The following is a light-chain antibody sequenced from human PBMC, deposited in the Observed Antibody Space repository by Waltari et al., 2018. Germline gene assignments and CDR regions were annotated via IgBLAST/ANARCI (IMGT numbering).Light chain of an antibody. V-gene: IGKV3-15*01. Sequence: ETVVTQSPATLSMSPGERATLSCRTSQSIGSSLAWYQQRPGQAPRLLIYRASTRATGIPDRFSGSGSETEFTLTIGSLQSEDVAVYYCQQYNNWPPGTFGQGTKVEIK. CDR2: RAS. CDR3: QQYNNWPPGT. J-gene: IGKJ1*01. CDR1: QSIGSS.